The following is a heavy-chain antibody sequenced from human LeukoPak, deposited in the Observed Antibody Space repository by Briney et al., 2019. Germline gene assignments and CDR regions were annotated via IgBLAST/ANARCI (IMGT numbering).Heavy chain of an antibody. D-gene: IGHD3-22*01. CDR1: GGSISSSNW. Sequence: SETLSLTCAVSGGSISSSNWWSWIRQPPGKGLEWIGEIYHSGSTNYNPSLKSRVTISVDKSKNQFSLKLSSVTAADTAVYYCARDLGYYYDSSGRGTGYWGQGTLVTVSS. CDR2: IYHSGST. CDR3: ARDLGYYYDSSGRGTGY. J-gene: IGHJ4*02. V-gene: IGHV4-4*02.